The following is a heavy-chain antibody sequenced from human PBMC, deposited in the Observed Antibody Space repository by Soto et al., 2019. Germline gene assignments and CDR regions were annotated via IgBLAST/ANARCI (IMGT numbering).Heavy chain of an antibody. CDR1: GGSMGHYH. D-gene: IGHD5-18*01. CDR2: THDSGII. J-gene: IGHJ4*02. CDR3: ARTGYGDHFDY. Sequence: SETLCLTCTVAGGSMGHYHWCWIRQSPGKGLEFIGYTHDSGIINYNPSLMSRVAISLDTSKNQFSLKLTSVTAADTALYYCARTGYGDHFDYWGRGTLVPVSS. V-gene: IGHV4-59*01.